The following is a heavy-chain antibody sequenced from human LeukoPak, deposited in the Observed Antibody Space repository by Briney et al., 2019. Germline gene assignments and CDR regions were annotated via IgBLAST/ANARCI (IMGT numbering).Heavy chain of an antibody. V-gene: IGHV3-30*04. CDR1: GFTFSYYA. Sequence: GGSLRLSCAASGFTFSYYALHWVRQAPGKGLEWVAVISYDGSDKYYANSVKGRFTISRDNSKNTVYLQMSSLRAEDTAVYYCARSGDQLYDSSGYYTSWYFDLWGRGTLVTVSS. CDR2: ISYDGSDK. J-gene: IGHJ2*01. D-gene: IGHD3-22*01. CDR3: ARSGDQLYDSSGYYTSWYFDL.